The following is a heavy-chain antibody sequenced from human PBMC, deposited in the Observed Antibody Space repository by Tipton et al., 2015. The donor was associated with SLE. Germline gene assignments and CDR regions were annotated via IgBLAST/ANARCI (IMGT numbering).Heavy chain of an antibody. J-gene: IGHJ3*02. CDR1: GFTFRTSW. D-gene: IGHD3-22*01. CDR2: IKEDGSET. Sequence: SLRLSCAASGFTFRTSWMTWVRQAPGKGLEWVASIKEDGSETYYVDSVKGRSTISRDNAKNSLYLQVNSLRAEDTALFYCARQGVRLHDMFDIWGQGTMVTVSS. V-gene: IGHV3-7*01. CDR3: ARQGVRLHDMFDI.